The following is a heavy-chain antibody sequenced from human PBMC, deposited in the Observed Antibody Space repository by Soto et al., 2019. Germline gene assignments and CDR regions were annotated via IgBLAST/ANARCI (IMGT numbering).Heavy chain of an antibody. CDR1: GFTFSSYA. J-gene: IGHJ6*02. Sequence: PGGSLRLSCAASGFTFSSYAMHWVRQAPGKGLEWVAVISYDGSNKYYADSVKGRFTISRDNSKNTLYLQMNSLRAEDTAVYYCARDFGYSSGWSQTLYYYYGMDVWGQGTTVTVSS. CDR2: ISYDGSNK. D-gene: IGHD6-19*01. CDR3: ARDFGYSSGWSQTLYYYYGMDV. V-gene: IGHV3-30-3*01.